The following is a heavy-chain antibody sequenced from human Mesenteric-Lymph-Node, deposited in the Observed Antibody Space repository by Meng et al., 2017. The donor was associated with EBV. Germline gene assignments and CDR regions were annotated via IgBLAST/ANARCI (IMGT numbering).Heavy chain of an antibody. CDR1: GFTFSDFS. CDR2: ISDSSSNI. D-gene: IGHD2-15*01. Sequence: EVQLVESGGGLVKTGGSLRLFCSSSGFTFSDFSVNWVRHAPGKGLEWVSYISDSSSNINYADSVKGRFTISRDNAKNSLYLQMNSLRPEDTAIYYCARDLYVVVAAAGHNLFDPWGQGTLVTVSS. V-gene: IGHV3-21*01. J-gene: IGHJ5*02. CDR3: ARDLYVVVAAAGHNLFDP.